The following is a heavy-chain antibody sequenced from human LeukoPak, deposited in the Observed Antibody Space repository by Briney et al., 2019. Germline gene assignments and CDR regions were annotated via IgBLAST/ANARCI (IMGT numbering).Heavy chain of an antibody. D-gene: IGHD3-3*01. CDR1: GYTFTGYY. J-gene: IGHJ4*02. Sequence: ASVKVSCKASGYTFTGYYMHWVRQAPGQGLEWMGWITPNSGGTNYAQKFQGRVTMTRDTSISTAYMEVSRQRSDDTAVYYCALVWSGYKYYFDYWGQGTLVTVSS. CDR2: ITPNSGGT. V-gene: IGHV1-2*02. CDR3: ALVWSGYKYYFDY.